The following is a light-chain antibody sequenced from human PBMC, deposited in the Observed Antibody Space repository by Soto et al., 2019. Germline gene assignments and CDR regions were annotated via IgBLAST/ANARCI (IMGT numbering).Light chain of an antibody. CDR3: QQYGSSPPYT. J-gene: IGKJ2*01. CDR2: GSS. V-gene: IGKV3-20*01. CDR1: QSVSNKY. Sequence: EVVLTQSPGTLSLSPGERATLSCRASQSVSNKYLAWYQQKPGQAPRLLIFGSSDRATGIPDRFSGSGSGTDFTLTISRLEHEYFAVYYCQQYGSSPPYTFGQGTKLEMK.